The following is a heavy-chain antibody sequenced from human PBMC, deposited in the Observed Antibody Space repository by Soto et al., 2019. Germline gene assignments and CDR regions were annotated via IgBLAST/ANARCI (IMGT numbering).Heavy chain of an antibody. Sequence: SETLSLTCTVSGCSISSGGYYWSWIRQHPGKGLEWIGYIYYSGSTYYNPSLKSRVTISVDTSKNQFSLKLSSVTAADTAVYYCARLYSGYDLDNWFDPWGQGTLVTVSS. V-gene: IGHV4-31*03. J-gene: IGHJ5*02. CDR3: ARLYSGYDLDNWFDP. CDR2: IYYSGST. CDR1: GCSISSGGYY. D-gene: IGHD5-12*01.